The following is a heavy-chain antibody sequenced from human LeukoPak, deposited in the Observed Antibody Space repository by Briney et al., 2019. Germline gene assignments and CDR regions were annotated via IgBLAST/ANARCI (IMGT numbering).Heavy chain of an antibody. D-gene: IGHD2-8*01. J-gene: IGHJ6*02. CDR1: GGSISSGGYY. CDR2: IYYSGST. CDR3: ARIVPRDYYGMDV. V-gene: IGHV4-31*03. Sequence: SQTLSLTCTVSGGSISSGGYYWSWIRQHPGKGLEWIGYIYYSGSTYYNPSLKSRVTISVDTSKNQFSLKLSSVTAADTAVYYCARIVPRDYYGMDVWGQGTTVTVSS.